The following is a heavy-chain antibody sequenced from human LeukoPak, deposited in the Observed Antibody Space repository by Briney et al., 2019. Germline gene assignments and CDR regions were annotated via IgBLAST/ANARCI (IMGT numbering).Heavy chain of an antibody. CDR3: VGDQVDDTGYLR. CDR1: GFVFSTYT. J-gene: IGHJ4*02. CDR2: INGDGRTT. D-gene: IGHD5-12*01. V-gene: IGHV3-64D*06. Sequence: GGSLRLSCSASGFVFSTYTMYWVRQAPGKGLEYVSVINGDGRTTYYIDSVKGRFTISRDNSKNTLYLQMSSLRADDTAVYYCVGDQVDDTGYLRWGQGTRVTVSA.